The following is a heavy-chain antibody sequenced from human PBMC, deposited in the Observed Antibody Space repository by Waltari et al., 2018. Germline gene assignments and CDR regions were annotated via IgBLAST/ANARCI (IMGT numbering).Heavy chain of an antibody. CDR2: IYHSGST. CDR1: GYSISSGYY. Sequence: QVQLQESGPGLVKPSETLSLTCAVSGYSISSGYYWGWIRQPPGKGLEWIGSIYHSGSTYHNPSLKSRVTISVDTSKNQFSLKLSSVTAADTAVYYCASLYSSGRYGSWGQGTLVTVSS. V-gene: IGHV4-38-2*01. CDR3: ASLYSSGRYGS. J-gene: IGHJ4*02. D-gene: IGHD6-19*01.